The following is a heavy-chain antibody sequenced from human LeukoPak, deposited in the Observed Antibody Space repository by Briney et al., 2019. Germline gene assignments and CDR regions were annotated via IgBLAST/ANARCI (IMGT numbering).Heavy chain of an antibody. CDR1: GGSISSSSYY. D-gene: IGHD4-17*01. CDR2: ISGGGGAT. Sequence: ETLSLTCTVSGGSISSSSYYWSWIRQPPGKGLEWVSAISGGGGATFYADSVKGRFTISRDNSKNTLYLQMNGLRAEDTAVYYCAKDLYGDYDFDCWGQGTLVTVSS. CDR3: AKDLYGDYDFDC. V-gene: IGHV3-23*01. J-gene: IGHJ4*02.